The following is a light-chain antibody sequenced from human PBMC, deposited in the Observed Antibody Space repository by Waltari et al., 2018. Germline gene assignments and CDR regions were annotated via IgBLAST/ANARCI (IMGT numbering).Light chain of an antibody. CDR1: KIGRTN. J-gene: IGLJ1*01. V-gene: IGLV3-21*02. CDR3: QVWDSGSDHYV. Sequence: SYLLTQPPSVSAAPGQTARITCAGNKIGRTNVHWYQHKPGQAPVLVGYDDGDRPSGIPERFSGSNSGNTATLTISRVEAGDEADYYCQVWDSGSDHYVFGTVTTVTVL. CDR2: DDG.